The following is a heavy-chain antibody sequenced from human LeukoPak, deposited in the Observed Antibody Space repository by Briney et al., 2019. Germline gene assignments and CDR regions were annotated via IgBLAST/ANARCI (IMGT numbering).Heavy chain of an antibody. Sequence: GGSLRLSCAASGLTFDDYAMHWVRQAPGKGLEWVSLISGDGGSTYYADSVKGRFTISRDNSKNSLYLQMNSLRTEDTALYYCAKDYAGTYYDYVWGSYRDNYFDYWGQGTLVTVSS. V-gene: IGHV3-43*02. CDR1: GLTFDDYA. J-gene: IGHJ4*02. D-gene: IGHD3-16*02. CDR2: ISGDGGST. CDR3: AKDYAGTYYDYVWGSYRDNYFDY.